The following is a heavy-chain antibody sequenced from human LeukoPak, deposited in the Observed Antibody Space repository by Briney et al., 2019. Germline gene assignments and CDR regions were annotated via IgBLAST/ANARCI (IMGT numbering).Heavy chain of an antibody. V-gene: IGHV1-8*03. CDR3: AREGRKSRGIDIVRKKERGYYYMDV. Sequence: GASVKVSCKASGYTFTSYDINWVRQATGQGLEWMGWMNPNSGNTGYAQKFQGRVTITRNTSISTAYMELSSLRSEDTAVYYCAREGRKSRGIDIVRKKERGYYYMDVWGKGTTVTVSS. D-gene: IGHD2-15*01. CDR1: GYTFTSYD. CDR2: MNPNSGNT. J-gene: IGHJ6*03.